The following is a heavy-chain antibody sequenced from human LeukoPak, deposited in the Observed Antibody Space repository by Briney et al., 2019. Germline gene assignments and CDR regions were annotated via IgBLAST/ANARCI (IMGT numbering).Heavy chain of an antibody. CDR3: ARDKSYCSGGSCYSRRYFDY. V-gene: IGHV1-46*01. J-gene: IGHJ4*02. CDR2: INPSGGST. CDR1: GYTFTSYY. Sequence: ASVKVSCKASGYTFTSYYMHWVRQAPGQGLEWMGIINPSGGSTSYAQKFQGRVTMTRDTSTSTAYMELSSLRSEDTAVYYCARDKSYCSGGSCYSRRYFDYWGQGTLVTVSS. D-gene: IGHD2-15*01.